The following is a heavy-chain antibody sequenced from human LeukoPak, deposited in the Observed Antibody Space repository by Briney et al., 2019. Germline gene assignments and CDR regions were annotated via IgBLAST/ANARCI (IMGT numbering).Heavy chain of an antibody. J-gene: IGHJ4*02. CDR3: ARMIGLGEVSPYFDY. V-gene: IGHV5-51*01. CDR2: IHPRDSDI. D-gene: IGHD3-16*02. CDR1: GYSFTTYW. Sequence: GESLKISCKGSGYSFTTYWIAWVRKVPGKGLEWMGIIHPRDSDIRYNPPFQGQVTISADKSISTAYLQWSSLKASDTAIYYCARMIGLGEVSPYFDYWGQGSLVTVSS.